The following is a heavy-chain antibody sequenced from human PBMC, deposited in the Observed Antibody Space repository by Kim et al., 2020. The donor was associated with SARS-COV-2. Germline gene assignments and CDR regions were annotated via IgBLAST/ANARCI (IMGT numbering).Heavy chain of an antibody. CDR1: GYSISSGYY. CDR3: ARFTPILNY. CDR2: IYHSGST. J-gene: IGHJ4*02. Sequence: SETLSLTCTVSGYSISSGYYWGWIRQPPGKGLEWIGSIYHSGSTYYNPSLKSRVTISVDTSKNQFSLKLSSVTAADTAVYYCARFTPILNYWGQGTLVTVSS. V-gene: IGHV4-38-2*02.